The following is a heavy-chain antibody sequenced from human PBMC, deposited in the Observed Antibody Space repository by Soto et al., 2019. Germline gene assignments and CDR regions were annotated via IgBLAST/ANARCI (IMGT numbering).Heavy chain of an antibody. J-gene: IGHJ4*02. D-gene: IGHD2-21*01. CDR1: GFTFRNFV. CDR2: IRGTGGET. CDR3: AEDRGWGVVSPSHDY. V-gene: IGHV3-23*01. Sequence: EVQLLESGGGIVQPGGSLRVSCVASGFTFRNFVMSWVRQAPGKGLEWVSAIRGTGGETFYADSVKGRFTISRDNSKNTLYLQMNILRDGDTALYFCAEDRGWGVVSPSHDYWGQGTLVTVSS.